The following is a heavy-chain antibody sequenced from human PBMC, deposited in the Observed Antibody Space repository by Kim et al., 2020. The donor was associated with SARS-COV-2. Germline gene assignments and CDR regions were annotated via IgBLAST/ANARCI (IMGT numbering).Heavy chain of an antibody. J-gene: IGHJ4*02. D-gene: IGHD6-19*01. CDR3: ARRGIGIAVAGDFDY. V-gene: IGHV5-51*01. Sequence: GESLKISCKGSGYSFTSYWIGWVRQMPGKGLEWMGIIYPGDSDTRYSPSFQGQVTISADKSISTAYLQWSSLKASDTAMYYCARRGIGIAVAGDFDYWGQGTLVNVSP. CDR1: GYSFTSYW. CDR2: IYPGDSDT.